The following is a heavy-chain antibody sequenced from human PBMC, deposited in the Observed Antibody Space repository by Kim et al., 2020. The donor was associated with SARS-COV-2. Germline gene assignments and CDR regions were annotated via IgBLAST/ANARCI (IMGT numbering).Heavy chain of an antibody. J-gene: IGHJ4*02. CDR2: IYYSGST. CDR1: GGSISSYY. CDR3: ARERGLRGPIDY. Sequence: SETLSLTCTVSGGSISSYYWSWIRQPPGKGLEWIGYIYYSGSTNYNPSLKSRVTISVDTSKNQFSLKLSSVTAADTAVYYCARERGLRGPIDYWGQGTLVTVSS. V-gene: IGHV4-59*01.